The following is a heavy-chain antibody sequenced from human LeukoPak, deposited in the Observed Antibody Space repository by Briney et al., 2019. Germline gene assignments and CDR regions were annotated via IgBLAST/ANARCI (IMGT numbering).Heavy chain of an antibody. CDR1: GYTFTSYG. Sequence: ASVKVSCKASGYTFTSYGISWVRQAPGQGREWMGWISAYNGNTNYAQKLQGRVTMTTDTSTSTAYMELRSLRSDDTAVYYCARALYYDILTGYYGDYGMDVWGKGTTVTVSS. D-gene: IGHD3-9*01. V-gene: IGHV1-18*04. J-gene: IGHJ6*04. CDR3: ARALYYDILTGYYGDYGMDV. CDR2: ISAYNGNT.